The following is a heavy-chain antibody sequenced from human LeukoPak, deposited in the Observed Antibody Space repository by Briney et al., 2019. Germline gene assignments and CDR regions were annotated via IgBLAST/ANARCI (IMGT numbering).Heavy chain of an antibody. CDR3: ATLIAVAGIERDY. J-gene: IGHJ4*02. CDR2: ISWNSGSI. V-gene: IGHV3-9*01. D-gene: IGHD6-19*01. CDR1: GFTFDDYA. Sequence: PGGSLRLSCAASGFTFDDYAMHWVRQAPGKGLEWVSGISWNSGSIGYADSVKGRFTISRDNAKNSLYLQMNSLRAEDTALYYCATLIAVAGIERDYWGQGTLVTVSS.